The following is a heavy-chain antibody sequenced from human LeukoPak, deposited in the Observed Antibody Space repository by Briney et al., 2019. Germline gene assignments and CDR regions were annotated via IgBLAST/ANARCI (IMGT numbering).Heavy chain of an antibody. V-gene: IGHV4-38-2*01. Sequence: SETLSLTCAVSGYSISSGYYWGWIRQPPGKGLEWIGSIYNSGSTHYNPSLKSRVTISADTSKNQSSLKMTSVTAADTAVYYCARNSSGWHFDDWGQGTLVSVSS. D-gene: IGHD6-19*01. J-gene: IGHJ4*02. CDR1: GYSISSGYY. CDR3: ARNSSGWHFDD. CDR2: IYNSGST.